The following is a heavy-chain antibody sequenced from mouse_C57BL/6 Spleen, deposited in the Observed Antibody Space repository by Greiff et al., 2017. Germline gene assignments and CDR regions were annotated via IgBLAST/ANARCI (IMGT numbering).Heavy chain of an antibody. CDR1: GYTFTDYY. CDR3: ARKLTGTGY. CDR2: INPNNGGT. J-gene: IGHJ2*01. Sequence: VQLQQSGPELVKPGASVKISCKASGYTFTDYYMNWVKQSHGKSLEWIGDINPNNGGTSYNQKFKGKATLTVDKSSSTAYMELRSLTSEDSAVYYCARKLTGTGYWGQGTTLTVSS. V-gene: IGHV1-26*01. D-gene: IGHD4-1*01.